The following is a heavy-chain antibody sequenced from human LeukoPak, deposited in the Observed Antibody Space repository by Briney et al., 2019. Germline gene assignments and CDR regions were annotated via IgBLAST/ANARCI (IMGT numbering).Heavy chain of an antibody. D-gene: IGHD3-22*01. J-gene: IGHJ4*02. V-gene: IGHV3-23*01. CDR2: ISGSGGST. CDR3: AKGYYDSSVPFDY. CDR1: GFTFSSYG. Sequence: QAGGSLRLSCAASGFTFSSYGMSWVRQAPGKGLEWVSAISGSGGSTYYADSVKGRFTISRDNSKNTLYLQMNSLRAEDTAVYYCAKGYYDSSVPFDYWGQGTLVTVSS.